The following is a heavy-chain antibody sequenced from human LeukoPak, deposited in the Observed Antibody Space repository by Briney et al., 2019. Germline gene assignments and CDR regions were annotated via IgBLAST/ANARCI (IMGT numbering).Heavy chain of an antibody. Sequence: ASVKVSCKASGYTFTSYGISWVRQAPGQGLEWMGWISAYNGNTNYAQKLQGRVTMTTDTSTSTAYMELRSLRSEDTAVYYCATLYDMIAMEYYYYYYMDVWGKGTTVTVSS. J-gene: IGHJ6*03. CDR3: ATLYDMIAMEYYYYYYMDV. V-gene: IGHV1-18*01. CDR2: ISAYNGNT. CDR1: GYTFTSYG. D-gene: IGHD2-21*01.